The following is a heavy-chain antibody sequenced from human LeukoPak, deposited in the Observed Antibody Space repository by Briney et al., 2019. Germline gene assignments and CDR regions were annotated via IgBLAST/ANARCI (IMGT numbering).Heavy chain of an antibody. CDR3: ARSTAGFDY. J-gene: IGHJ4*02. V-gene: IGHV3-7*01. D-gene: IGHD1-1*01. CDR1: GFTLSRSR. Sequence: GGSLRLSCAASGFTLSRSRMAWVRQAPGKGLEWVANIKEDGSEKYYVDSVKGRFTISRDNAKNSLYLQMNSLRAEDTALYYCARSTAGFDYWGQGTLVTVSS. CDR2: IKEDGSEK.